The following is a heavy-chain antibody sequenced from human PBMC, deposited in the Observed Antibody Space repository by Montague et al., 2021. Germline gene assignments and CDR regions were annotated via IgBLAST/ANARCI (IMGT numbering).Heavy chain of an antibody. D-gene: IGHD3-3*01. V-gene: IGHV4-59*12. CDR1: AATISTYI. J-gene: IGHJ4*02. CDR2: ISHTGDS. CDR3: AIWMH. Sequence: SETLSLTCTVSAATISTYILSLTRPSPGTSLESTAHISHTGDSFYNPSLKSRVTISVDTSTNQFSLRFSLVSAGYTAVYYCAIWMHWGQGKLVTVSS.